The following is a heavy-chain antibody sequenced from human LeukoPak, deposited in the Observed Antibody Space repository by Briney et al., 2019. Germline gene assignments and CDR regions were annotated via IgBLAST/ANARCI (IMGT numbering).Heavy chain of an antibody. J-gene: IGHJ4*02. CDR1: GFTVSSNS. CDR3: AKDPFGIKTHYFDY. CDR2: ISGSGGST. D-gene: IGHD3-10*01. V-gene: IGHV3-23*01. Sequence: GGSLRLSCTDSGFTVSSNSMSWVRQAPGKGLEWVSGISGSGGSTFYADSVKGRFTISRDNSKNTLYLQMNSLRAEDTAVYYCAKDPFGIKTHYFDYWGQGTLVTVSS.